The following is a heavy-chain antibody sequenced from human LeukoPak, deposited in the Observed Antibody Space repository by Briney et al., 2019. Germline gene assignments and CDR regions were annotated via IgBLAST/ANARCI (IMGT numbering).Heavy chain of an antibody. V-gene: IGHV4-4*07. CDR2: IFTSGIT. Sequence: SETLTLTCTVSGGSISIYYWNWIRQPAGKGLEWIGRIFTSGITNYDPSLKSRVTMSVDTSKNQFSLNLSSVTAADTAVYYCARESSGNYYNPLGYMDVWGKGTTVTVSS. CDR3: ARESSGNYYNPLGYMDV. D-gene: IGHD3-10*01. CDR1: GGSISIYY. J-gene: IGHJ6*03.